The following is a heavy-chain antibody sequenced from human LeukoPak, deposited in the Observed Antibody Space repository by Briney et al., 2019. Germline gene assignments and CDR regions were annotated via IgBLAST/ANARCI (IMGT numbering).Heavy chain of an antibody. CDR1: GFTFSNAW. CDR2: IKSKTDGGTT. Sequence: PGGSLRLSCATSGFTFSNAWMNWVRQAPGKGLEWVGRIKSKTDGGTTDYAAPVKGRFTISRDDSKNTLYLQMNSLKTEDTAVYYCTTCDIVVVPAASDYWGQGTLVTVSP. V-gene: IGHV3-15*07. J-gene: IGHJ4*02. D-gene: IGHD2-2*01. CDR3: TTCDIVVVPAASDY.